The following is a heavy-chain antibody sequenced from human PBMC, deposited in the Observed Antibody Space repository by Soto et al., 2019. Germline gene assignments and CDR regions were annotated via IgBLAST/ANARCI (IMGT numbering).Heavy chain of an antibody. CDR2: ISYDGSNK. V-gene: IGHV3-30-3*01. J-gene: IGHJ4*02. Sequence: PGGSLRLSCAASGFTFSSYAMHWVRQAPGKGLEWVAVISYDGSNKYYADSVKGRFTISRDNSKNTLYLQMNSLRAEDTAVYYCARVSATGDTVSDYWGQGTLVTLSS. CDR3: ARVSATGDTVSDY. CDR1: GFTFSSYA. D-gene: IGHD5-12*01.